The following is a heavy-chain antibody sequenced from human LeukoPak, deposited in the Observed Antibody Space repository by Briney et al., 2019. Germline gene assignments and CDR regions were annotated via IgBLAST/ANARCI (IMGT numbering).Heavy chain of an antibody. Sequence: PSETLSLTCAVYGGSFSGYYWSWIRQPPGKGLEWIGEINRSGSTNYNPSLKSRVTISVDTSKNQFSLKLSSVTAADTAVYYCARGGDFWSGYYRSYYFDYWGQGTLVTVSS. CDR3: ARGGDFWSGYYRSYYFDY. J-gene: IGHJ4*02. CDR2: INRSGST. D-gene: IGHD3-3*01. CDR1: GGSFSGYY. V-gene: IGHV4-34*01.